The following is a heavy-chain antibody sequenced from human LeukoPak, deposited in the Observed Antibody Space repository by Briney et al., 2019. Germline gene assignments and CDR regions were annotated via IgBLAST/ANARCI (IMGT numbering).Heavy chain of an antibody. CDR2: IIPIFGTA. CDR1: GGTFSSYA. V-gene: IGHV1-69*05. J-gene: IGHJ4*02. Sequence: SVKVSCKASGGTFSSYAISWVRQAPGQGLEWMGRIIPIFGTANYAQKFQGRVTITTDESTSTAYMELSSLRSEDTAVYYCATAYCSSTSCYGGWVDFDYWGQGTLVTVSS. D-gene: IGHD2-2*01. CDR3: ATAYCSSTSCYGGWVDFDY.